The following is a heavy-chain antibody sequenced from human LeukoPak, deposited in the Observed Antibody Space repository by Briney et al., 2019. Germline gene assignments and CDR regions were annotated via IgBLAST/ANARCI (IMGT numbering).Heavy chain of an antibody. J-gene: IGHJ4*02. CDR2: IYYSGST. CDR3: AREGSHGYGGLDY. Sequence: PSETLSLTCTVSGGSISSSSYYWGWIRQPPGKGLEWIGSIYYSGSTYYNPSLKSRVTISVDTSKNQFSMTLSSVTAADTAVYSCAREGSHGYGGLDYWGQGTLVTVSS. CDR1: GGSISSSSYY. D-gene: IGHD4-23*01. V-gene: IGHV4-39*07.